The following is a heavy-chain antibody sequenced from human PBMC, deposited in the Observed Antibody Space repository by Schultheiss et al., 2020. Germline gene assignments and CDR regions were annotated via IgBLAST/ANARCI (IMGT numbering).Heavy chain of an antibody. CDR3: ARERKVVPAAMFRYYYYGMDV. D-gene: IGHD2-2*01. J-gene: IGHJ6*02. CDR2: ISSSGSTI. Sequence: GGSLRLSCAASGFTFSSYEMNWVRQAPGKGLEWVSYISSSGSTIYYADSVKGRFTISRDNAKNSLYLQMNSLRAEDTAVYYCARERKVVPAAMFRYYYYGMDVWGQGTTVTVSS. CDR1: GFTFSSYE. V-gene: IGHV3-48*03.